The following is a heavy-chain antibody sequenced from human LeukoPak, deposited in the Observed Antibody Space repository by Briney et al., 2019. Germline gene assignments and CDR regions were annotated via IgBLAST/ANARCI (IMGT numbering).Heavy chain of an antibody. V-gene: IGHV1-2*02. D-gene: IGHD4-17*01. CDR2: INPNSGGT. J-gene: IGHJ4*02. CDR1: GYTLTCYY. CDR3: AREGEGDDYGDH. Sequence: GASVKVSCKASGYTLTCYYMHWVRQAPGHGLEWMGWINPNSGGTNYAQKFQGRVTMTRDTSISTAYMELSRLRSDNTAVYYCAREGEGDDYGDHWGQGTLVTVSS.